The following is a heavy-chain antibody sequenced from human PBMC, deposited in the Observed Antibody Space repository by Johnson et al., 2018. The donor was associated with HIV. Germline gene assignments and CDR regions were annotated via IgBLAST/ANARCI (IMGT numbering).Heavy chain of an antibody. J-gene: IGHJ3*02. CDR1: GFTFSDHY. CDR3: ARSRRVLLGYYYDRSGGLNAFDI. CDR2: TRNKANSYTT. V-gene: IGHV3-72*01. Sequence: VLLVESGGGLVQPGGSLRLSCAASGFTFSDHYMDWVRQAPGTGLEWVGRTRNKANSYTTEYAASVKGRFTISRDDSKNSLYLQMNSLRAEDTAVYYCARSRRVLLGYYYDRSGGLNAFDIWGQGTMVTVSS. D-gene: IGHD3-22*01.